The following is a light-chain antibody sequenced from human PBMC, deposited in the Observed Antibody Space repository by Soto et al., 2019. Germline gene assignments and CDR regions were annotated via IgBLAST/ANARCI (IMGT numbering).Light chain of an antibody. Sequence: QSALTQPASVSGSPGQSITISCTGTSSDVGGYNYVSWYQHHPGKAPKLMIYEVSNRPSGLSNRFSGSKSGNTASLTISGIQAEDEADYYCSSYTSSNTLVFGGGTKLTVL. CDR2: EVS. J-gene: IGLJ2*01. V-gene: IGLV2-14*01. CDR3: SSYTSSNTLV. CDR1: SSDVGGYNY.